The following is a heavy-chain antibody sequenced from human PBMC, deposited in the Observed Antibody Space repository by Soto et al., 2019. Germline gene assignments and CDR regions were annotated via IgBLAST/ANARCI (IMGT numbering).Heavy chain of an antibody. Sequence: HGGSLRLSCAASGFTFSSYAMHWVRQAPGKGLEWVALISYDGSNKYYADSVKGRFTISRDNSKNTLFLQMNSLRAEDTAVYYCARDIYSSTPNYFDYWGQGTLVTVSS. CDR2: ISYDGSNK. D-gene: IGHD6-13*01. CDR3: ARDIYSSTPNYFDY. CDR1: GFTFSSYA. V-gene: IGHV3-30-3*01. J-gene: IGHJ4*02.